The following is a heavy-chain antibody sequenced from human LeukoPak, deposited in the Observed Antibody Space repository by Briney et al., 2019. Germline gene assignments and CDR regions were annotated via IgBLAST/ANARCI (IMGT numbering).Heavy chain of an antibody. CDR1: GASISSSSYY. V-gene: IGHV4-39*01. D-gene: IGHD5-24*01. J-gene: IGHJ3*02. CDR2: IYSSGSS. CDR3: ARHGPTGEIREAFDI. Sequence: SETLSLTCTVSGASISSSSYYWGWIRQPPGKGLEWIGSIYSSGSSYSNPSLKSRVTISVDTSKNLFSLKLSSVTAADTAVYYSARHGPTGEIREAFDIWGQGTMVTVSS.